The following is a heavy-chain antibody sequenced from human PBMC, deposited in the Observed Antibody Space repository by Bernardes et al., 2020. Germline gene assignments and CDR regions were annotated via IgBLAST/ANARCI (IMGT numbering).Heavy chain of an antibody. V-gene: IGHV1-69*13. CDR3: ARGPRSTVSNWFDP. J-gene: IGHJ5*02. Sequence: SVKVSCKASGGTFSSYAISWVRQAPGQGLEWMGGIIPIFGTANYAQKFQGRVTITADESTSTAYMEPSSLRSEDTAVYYCARGPRSTVSNWFDPWGQGTLVTVSS. D-gene: IGHD4-4*01. CDR1: GGTFSSYA. CDR2: IIPIFGTA.